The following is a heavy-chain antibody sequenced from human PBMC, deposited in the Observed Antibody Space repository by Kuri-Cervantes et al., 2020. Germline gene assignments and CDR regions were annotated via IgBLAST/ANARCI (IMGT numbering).Heavy chain of an antibody. D-gene: IGHD4-17*01. CDR3: ANPTLSTVKRGYYYGMDV. CDR1: GFTFSSYG. Sequence: GESLKISCAASGFTFSSYGMHWVRQAPGKGLEWVAVISYDGSNKYYADSVKGRFTISRDNSKNTLYLQMNSLRAEDTAVYYCANPTLSTVKRGYYYGMDVWGQGTTGTVSS. V-gene: IGHV3-30*18. J-gene: IGHJ6*02. CDR2: ISYDGSNK.